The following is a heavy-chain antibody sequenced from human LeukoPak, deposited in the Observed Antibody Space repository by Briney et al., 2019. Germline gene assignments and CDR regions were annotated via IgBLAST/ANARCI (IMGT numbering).Heavy chain of an antibody. CDR2: INHSGST. CDR1: CGSISGYY. Sequence: NPSETLSLTCAVCCGSISGYYWSWIRQPPGKGLEWIGEINHSGSTNYNPSLKSRVTISVDTSKNQFSLKLSSVTAADTAVYYCARLRYCTNGVCPWGQGTLVTVSS. J-gene: IGHJ5*02. V-gene: IGHV4-34*01. D-gene: IGHD2-8*01. CDR3: ARLRYCTNGVCP.